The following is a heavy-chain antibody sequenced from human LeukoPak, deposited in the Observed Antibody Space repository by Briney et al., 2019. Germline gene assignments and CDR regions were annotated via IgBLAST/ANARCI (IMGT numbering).Heavy chain of an antibody. CDR3: AREWNDCSSTSCFNWFDP. Sequence: SETLSLTCTVSGGSDSSGSYYWSWIRQPPGKGLEWIGYIYYSGSTNYNPSLKSRVTISVDTSKNQFSLKLSSVTAADTAVYYCAREWNDCSSTSCFNWFDPWGQGTLVTVSS. CDR2: IYYSGST. D-gene: IGHD2-2*01. V-gene: IGHV4-61*01. CDR1: GGSDSSGSYY. J-gene: IGHJ5*02.